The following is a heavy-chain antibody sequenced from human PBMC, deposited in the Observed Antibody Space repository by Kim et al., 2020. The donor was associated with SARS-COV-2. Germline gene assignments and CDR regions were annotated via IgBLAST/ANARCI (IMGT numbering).Heavy chain of an antibody. CDR3: ARGLKSVYGMDV. D-gene: IGHD3-3*01. Sequence: DYAVSVKSRITINPDTSKNQFSLQLNSVTPEDTAVYYCARGLKSVYGMDVWGQGTTVTVSS. V-gene: IGHV6-1*01. J-gene: IGHJ6*02.